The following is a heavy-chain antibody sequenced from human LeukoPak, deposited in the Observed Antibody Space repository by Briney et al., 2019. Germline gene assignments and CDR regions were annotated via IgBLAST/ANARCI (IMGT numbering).Heavy chain of an antibody. Sequence: GGSLRLSCAASGLTFSSYAMSWVRQAPGKGLEWVSAISSSGGDSSYADSVRSRFTISRDNSKNALSLHMSSLRADDTAVYYCAKLYSGRTFDIWGQGTMVTVSS. CDR1: GLTFSSYA. J-gene: IGHJ3*02. CDR3: AKLYSGRTFDI. CDR2: ISSSGGDS. V-gene: IGHV3-23*01. D-gene: IGHD3-10*01.